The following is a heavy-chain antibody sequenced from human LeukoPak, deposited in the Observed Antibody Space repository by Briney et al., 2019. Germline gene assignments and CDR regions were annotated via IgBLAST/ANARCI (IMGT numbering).Heavy chain of an antibody. V-gene: IGHV4-34*01. D-gene: IGHD3-3*01. CDR1: GGSISSYY. Sequence: SETLSLTCTVSGGSISSYYWSWIRQPPGKGLEWIGEINHSGSTNYNPSLKSRVTISVDTSKNQFSLKLSSVTAADTAVYYCARVLFGEDYWGQGTLVTVSS. CDR2: INHSGST. CDR3: ARVLFGEDY. J-gene: IGHJ4*02.